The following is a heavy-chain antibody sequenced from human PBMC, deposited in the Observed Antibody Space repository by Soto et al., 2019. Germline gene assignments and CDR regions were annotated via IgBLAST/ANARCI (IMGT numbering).Heavy chain of an antibody. CDR1: GYSISLGYY. CDR3: ARGPPSRVGATKRRYFDY. J-gene: IGHJ4*02. Sequence: SETLSLTCAVSGYSISLGYYWGWIRQPPGKGLEWIGSIYHSGNTYYNPSLKSRVSISVDTSKNQFSLKLSSVTAADTAVYYCARGPPSRVGATKRRYFDYWGQGTLVTVSS. CDR2: IYHSGNT. V-gene: IGHV4-38-2*01. D-gene: IGHD1-26*01.